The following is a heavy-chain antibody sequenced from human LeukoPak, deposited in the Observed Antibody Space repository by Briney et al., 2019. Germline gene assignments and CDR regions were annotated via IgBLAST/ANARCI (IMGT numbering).Heavy chain of an antibody. V-gene: IGHV1-2*02. Sequence: ASVKVSCKASGYTFTGYYMHWVRQAPGQGLEWMGWINPNSGGTNYAQKFQGRVTMTRDTSISTAYMELSRLGSDDTAVYYCARDPRRAVFVGARDGSFDYWGQGTLVTVSS. CDR2: INPNSGGT. CDR3: ARDPRRAVFVGARDGSFDY. J-gene: IGHJ4*02. CDR1: GYTFTGYY. D-gene: IGHD1-26*01.